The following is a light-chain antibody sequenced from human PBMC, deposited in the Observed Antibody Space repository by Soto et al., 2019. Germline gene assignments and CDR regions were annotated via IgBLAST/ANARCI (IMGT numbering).Light chain of an antibody. V-gene: IGKV3-15*01. CDR2: GAS. J-gene: IGKJ4*01. CDR1: QSLSNK. CDR3: QQYDNWPLT. Sequence: IVMTQSPATLSLSPGERASLSCRASQSLSNKLAWYQQKPGQAPRLLIYGASTRATDIPVRFSAGGSGTEFTLTISSLQSEDFAVYYCQQYDNWPLTFGGGTKVDIX.